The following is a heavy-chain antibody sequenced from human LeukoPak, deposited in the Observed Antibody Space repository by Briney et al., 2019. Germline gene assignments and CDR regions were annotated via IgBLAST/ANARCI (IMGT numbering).Heavy chain of an antibody. CDR3: ARRSGWYLKKYYFDY. V-gene: IGHV4-34*01. Sequence: SETLSLTCAVYGGSFSGYYWSWIRQPPGKGLEWIGEINHSGRTNYNPSLKSRVTISVDTSKNQFSLKLSSVTAADTAVYYCARRSGWYLKKYYFDYWGQGTLVTVSS. J-gene: IGHJ4*02. CDR2: INHSGRT. CDR1: GGSFSGYY. D-gene: IGHD6-19*01.